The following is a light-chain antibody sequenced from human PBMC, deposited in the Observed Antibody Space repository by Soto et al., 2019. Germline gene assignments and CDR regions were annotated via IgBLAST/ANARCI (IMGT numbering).Light chain of an antibody. J-gene: IGLJ2*01. CDR2: TNN. CDR3: ATWDDSLSGSV. Sequence: QAVLTQPPSASGTPGQRVTISCSGSGSNIGNNYVYWYQQVPVTAPKLLISTNNHRPSGVPDRFSGSKSGTSASLAISGLRSEDEADYYCATWDDSLSGSVFGGGTKLTVL. V-gene: IGLV1-47*02. CDR1: GSNIGNNY.